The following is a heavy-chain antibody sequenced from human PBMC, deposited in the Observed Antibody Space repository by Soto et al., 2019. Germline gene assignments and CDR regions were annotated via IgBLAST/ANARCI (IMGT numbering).Heavy chain of an antibody. CDR3: ARSGYCSGGGCSTYYYDYMDV. D-gene: IGHD2-15*01. CDR2: IYYSGST. J-gene: IGHJ6*03. Sequence: SETLSLTCIVSGGSISSYHWSWIRQPPGKGLEWIGYIYYSGSTNYNPSLKSRVTISVDTSKNQLSLKLSSVTAADTAVYYCARSGYCSGGGCSTYYYDYMDVWGKGTTVTVSS. V-gene: IGHV4-59*01. CDR1: GGSISSYH.